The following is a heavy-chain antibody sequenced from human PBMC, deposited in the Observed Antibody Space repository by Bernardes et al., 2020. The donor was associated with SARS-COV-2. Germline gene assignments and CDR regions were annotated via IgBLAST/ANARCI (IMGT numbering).Heavy chain of an antibody. Sequence: GGSLRLSCAASGFTFSSYGMHWVRQAPGKGLEWVAVIWYDGSNKYYADSVKGRFTISRDNSKNTLYLQMNSLRAEDTAVYYCARDWGIAAGGYYGMDVWGQGTTVTVSS. CDR1: GFTFSSYG. D-gene: IGHD6-13*01. J-gene: IGHJ6*02. CDR3: ARDWGIAAGGYYGMDV. V-gene: IGHV3-33*01. CDR2: IWYDGSNK.